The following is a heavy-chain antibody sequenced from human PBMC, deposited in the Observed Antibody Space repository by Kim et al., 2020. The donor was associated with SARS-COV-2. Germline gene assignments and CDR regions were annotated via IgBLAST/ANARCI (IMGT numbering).Heavy chain of an antibody. Sequence: NYAQQFQVRVTMTRDTSISTAYRELSRLRSDDTAVYYCASLGTQSWEFDYWGQGTLVTVSS. J-gene: IGHJ4*02. D-gene: IGHD1-7*01. CDR3: ASLGTQSWEFDY. V-gene: IGHV1-2*02.